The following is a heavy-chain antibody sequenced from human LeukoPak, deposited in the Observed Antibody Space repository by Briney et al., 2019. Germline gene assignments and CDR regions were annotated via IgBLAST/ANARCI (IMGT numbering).Heavy chain of an antibody. CDR2: IYPDDSDT. D-gene: IGHD2-21*02. J-gene: IGHJ6*02. V-gene: IGHV5-51*01. CDR1: GYSFTSYW. Sequence: GESLRISCKGSGYSFTSYWISWVRQMPGKGLEWMGIIYPDDSDTRYSPSFQGQVTISADKSISTAYLQWSSLKASDTAMYYCARQVVVTATSYYYYGMDVWGQGTTVTVSS. CDR3: ARQVVVTATSYYYYGMDV.